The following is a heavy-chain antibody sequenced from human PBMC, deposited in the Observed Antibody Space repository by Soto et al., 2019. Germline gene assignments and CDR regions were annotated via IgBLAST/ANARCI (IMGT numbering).Heavy chain of an antibody. CDR3: AHKGADYRGFTY. CDR1: GFPHRSRGKG. J-gene: IGHJ4*02. V-gene: IGHV2-5*02. D-gene: IGHD4-4*01. CDR2: IYWDDDK. Sequence: AAKPGNATRSVRLACTSPGFPHRSRGKGVGWIRQPPGKALEWLALIYWDDDKRYSPSLKSRLTITKDTSKNQVVLTMTNMDPVDTATYYCAHKGADYRGFTYWGQGTLVTVSS.